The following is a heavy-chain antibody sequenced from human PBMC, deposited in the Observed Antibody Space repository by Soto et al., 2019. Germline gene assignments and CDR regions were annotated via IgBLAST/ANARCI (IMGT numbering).Heavy chain of an antibody. CDR3: ARGGGRNWFDP. CDR2: ISYDGSNK. D-gene: IGHD3-16*01. CDR1: GFTFSSYA. V-gene: IGHV3-30-3*01. J-gene: IGHJ5*02. Sequence: QVQLVESGGGVVQPGRSLRLSCAASGFTFSSYAMHWVRQAPGKGLEWVAVISYDGSNKYYADSVKGRFTISRDNSKNTLYLQMNSLRAEDTAVYYCARGGGRNWFDPWGRGTLVTVSS.